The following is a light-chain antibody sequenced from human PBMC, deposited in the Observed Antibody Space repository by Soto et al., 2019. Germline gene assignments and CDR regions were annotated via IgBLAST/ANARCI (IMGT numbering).Light chain of an antibody. Sequence: DIVMTQSPLSLPVTPGEPASISCRSSQSLLHSIGYNYLEWYLQKPGQSPQHMVYLGSNRASGVPDRFSGSGSGTDFTLKTSRVEAEDVGVHYSMQALQTPLTFGGGTKVEIK. V-gene: IGKV2-28*01. CDR3: MQALQTPLT. CDR1: QSLLHSIGYNY. J-gene: IGKJ4*01. CDR2: LGS.